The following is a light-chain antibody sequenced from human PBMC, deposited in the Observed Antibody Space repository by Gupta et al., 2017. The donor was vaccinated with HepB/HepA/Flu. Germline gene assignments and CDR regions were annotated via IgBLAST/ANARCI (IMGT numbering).Light chain of an antibody. Sequence: DIQMTQSPSTLSASVGDRVTITCRASQSISSWLAWYQQKPGNAPKLLIYKASNLQSGVPSRFSGSGSGTEFTLTISSLQPDDFATYYCQQYQSYSHITFGQGTRLEIK. J-gene: IGKJ5*01. CDR3: QQYQSYSHIT. CDR1: QSISSW. CDR2: KAS. V-gene: IGKV1-5*03.